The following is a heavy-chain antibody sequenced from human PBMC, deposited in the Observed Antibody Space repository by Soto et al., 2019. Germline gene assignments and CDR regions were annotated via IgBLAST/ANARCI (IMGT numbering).Heavy chain of an antibody. J-gene: IGHJ5*02. Sequence: ASVKVSCKASGCTFSSYAISWVRKAHGQGLEWMGGIIPIFGTANYAQKFQGRVTITADESTSTAYMELSSLRSEDTAVYYCARGDCSSTSCYTSNWFDPWG. CDR1: GCTFSSYA. CDR3: ARGDCSSTSCYTSNWFDP. D-gene: IGHD2-2*02. CDR2: IIPIFGTA. V-gene: IGHV1-69*13.